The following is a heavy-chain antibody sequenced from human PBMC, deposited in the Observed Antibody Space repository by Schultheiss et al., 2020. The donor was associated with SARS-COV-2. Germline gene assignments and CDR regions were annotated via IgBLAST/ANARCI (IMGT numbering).Heavy chain of an antibody. D-gene: IGHD3-22*01. V-gene: IGHV4-39*07. CDR1: GGSISSSSYY. CDR2: IYYSGST. Sequence: SETLSLTCTVSGGSISSSSYYWGWIRQPPGKGLEWIGYIYYSGSTYYNPSLKSRVTISVDTSKNQFSLKLSSVTAADTAVYYCARGVAHYYDSSGYYYYYYGMDVWGQGTTVTVSS. CDR3: ARGVAHYYDSSGYYYYYYGMDV. J-gene: IGHJ6*02.